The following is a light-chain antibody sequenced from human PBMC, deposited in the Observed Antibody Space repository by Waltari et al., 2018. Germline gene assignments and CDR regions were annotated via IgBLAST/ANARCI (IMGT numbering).Light chain of an antibody. CDR2: GAS. CDR1: QSVSRT. CDR3: QHYVSLPAT. V-gene: IGKV3-20*01. Sequence: EIVLTQSPGTLSLSPGERATLSCRASQSVSRTLAWYQQKPGQAPRLLIYGASTRATGIPEMFSGGGSGTDFSLTISRLGPEDFAVYYCQHYVSLPATFGQGTKVEIK. J-gene: IGKJ1*01.